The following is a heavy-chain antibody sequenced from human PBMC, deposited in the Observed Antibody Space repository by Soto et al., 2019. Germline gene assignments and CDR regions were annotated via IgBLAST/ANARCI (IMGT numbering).Heavy chain of an antibody. V-gene: IGHV1-8*01. CDR3: ARDVPTTTVTTYHYYYGMDV. J-gene: IGHJ6*02. CDR2: MNPNSGNT. CDR1: GYTFTSYD. D-gene: IGHD4-17*01. Sequence: EASVKVSCKASGYTFTSYDINWVRQATGQGLEWMGWMNPNSGNTGYAQKFQGRVTMTRNTSISTAYMELSSLRSEDTAVYYCARDVPTTTVTTYHYYYGMDVWGQGTTVTVSS.